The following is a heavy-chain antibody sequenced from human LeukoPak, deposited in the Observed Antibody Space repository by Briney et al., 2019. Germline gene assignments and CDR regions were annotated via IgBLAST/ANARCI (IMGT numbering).Heavy chain of an antibody. J-gene: IGHJ4*02. D-gene: IGHD2-15*01. CDR3: ARDYCSGGSCYYFDY. V-gene: IGHV4-34*01. CDR1: GGSFSGYY. Sequence: SETLSLTCAVYGGSFSGYYWSWIRQPPGKGLEWIGEINHSGSTNYNPSLKSRVTISVDTSKNQFSLKLSSVTAADTAVYYCARDYCSGGSCYYFDYWGRGTLVTVSS. CDR2: INHSGST.